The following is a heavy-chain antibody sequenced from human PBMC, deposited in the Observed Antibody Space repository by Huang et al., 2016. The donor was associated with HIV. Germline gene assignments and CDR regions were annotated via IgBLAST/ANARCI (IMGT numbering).Heavy chain of an antibody. D-gene: IGHD3-22*01. CDR2: IYPGDSDT. Sequence: EVQLVQSGAEVTGPGESLKISCYISGYTFTSYWIGWGRQMPVKGLEWMGIIYPGDSDTRYSPSFQGRVSISADKSFTTAYLHWSSLRASDTAIYYCVRRGFDSNTWIFDSWGQGTLVTVSS. J-gene: IGHJ4*02. V-gene: IGHV5-51*03. CDR1: GYTFTSYW. CDR3: VRRGFDSNTWIFDS.